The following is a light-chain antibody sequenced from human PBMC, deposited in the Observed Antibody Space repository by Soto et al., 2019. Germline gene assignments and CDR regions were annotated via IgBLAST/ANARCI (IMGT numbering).Light chain of an antibody. CDR1: SSDVGGYNA. V-gene: IGLV2-14*01. CDR2: DVS. CDR3: SSYTSSITHV. J-gene: IGLJ1*01. Sequence: QSVLTQPASVSGSPGQSITISCTGTSSDVGGYNAVSWYQQHPGTAPKLMIYDVSNRPSGVSNRFSGSKSANTASLTISGLQAEDEADYYCSSYTSSITHVFGTGTKLTVL.